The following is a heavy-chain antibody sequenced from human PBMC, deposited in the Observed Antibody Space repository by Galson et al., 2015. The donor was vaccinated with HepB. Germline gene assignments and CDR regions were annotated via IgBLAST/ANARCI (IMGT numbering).Heavy chain of an antibody. CDR1: GFTFSSYS. J-gene: IGHJ6*02. CDR2: ISSSSSYI. CDR3: ARDLGPIVGATTEVDWGYYGMDV. Sequence: SLRLSCAASGFTFSSYSMNWVRQAPGKGLEWVSSISSSSSYIYYADSVKGRFTISRDNAKNSLYLQMNSLRAEDTAVYYCARDLGPIVGATTEVDWGYYGMDVWGQGTLVTVSS. D-gene: IGHD1-26*01. V-gene: IGHV3-21*01.